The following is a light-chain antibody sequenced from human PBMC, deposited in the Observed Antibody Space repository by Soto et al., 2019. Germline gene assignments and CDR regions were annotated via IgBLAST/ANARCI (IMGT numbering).Light chain of an antibody. CDR2: EVF. CDR3: CSYSGTFVV. J-gene: IGLJ2*01. V-gene: IGLV2-11*01. CDR1: STDVGYYDS. Sequence: QSALTQPRSVSGSPGQSVAISCTGSSTDVGYYDSVSWYQHHPGKAPKLLIYEVFKRPPRVPDPFPGSKSSTPASLTISGLQAEDEGDYYCCSYSGTFVVFGGGTKVTVL.